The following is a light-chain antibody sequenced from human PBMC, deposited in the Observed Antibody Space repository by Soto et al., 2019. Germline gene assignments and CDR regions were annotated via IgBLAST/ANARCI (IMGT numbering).Light chain of an antibody. CDR1: QGISSY. V-gene: IGKV1-9*01. CDR3: QQLNTYPIT. J-gene: IGKJ5*01. Sequence: QLTQSPSSLSASVGDRVAITCRASQGISSYLAWYQKKPGKAPNLLIYAASTLQSGVPSRFSGSGSGTDFTLTISSLQPEDFATYYCQQLNTYPITFGRGTRLESK. CDR2: AAS.